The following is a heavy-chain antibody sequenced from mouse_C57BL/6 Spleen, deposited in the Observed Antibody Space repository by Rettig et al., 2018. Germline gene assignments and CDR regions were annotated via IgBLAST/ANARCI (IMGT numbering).Heavy chain of an antibody. J-gene: IGHJ3*01. CDR2: INPDSSTI. CDR1: GIDFSSYW. V-gene: IGHV4-1*01. CDR3: ASNWDVGFAY. D-gene: IGHD4-1*02. Sequence: EVKLLQSGGGLVQPGGSLKLSCAASGIDFSSYWMRWVRRAPGQGLEWIGEINPDSSTINYAPSLKDKFIISRDNAKNTLYLQMSKVRSEDTALYYCASNWDVGFAYWGQGTLVTVSA.